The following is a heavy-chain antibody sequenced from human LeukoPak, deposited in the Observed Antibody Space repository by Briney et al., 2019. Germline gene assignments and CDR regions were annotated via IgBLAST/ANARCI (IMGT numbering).Heavy chain of an antibody. CDR2: IIPIFGTA. J-gene: IGHJ6*03. V-gene: IGHV1-69*13. Sequence: SVKVSCKASGGTFSSYAISWVRQAPGQGLEWMGGIIPIFGTANYAQKFQGRVTITADESTSTAYMELSSLRSEDTAVYYCARGRFLEWLLGDQYYYYYMDVWGKGTTVTVSS. CDR1: GGTFSSYA. CDR3: ARGRFLEWLLGDQYYYYYMDV. D-gene: IGHD3-3*01.